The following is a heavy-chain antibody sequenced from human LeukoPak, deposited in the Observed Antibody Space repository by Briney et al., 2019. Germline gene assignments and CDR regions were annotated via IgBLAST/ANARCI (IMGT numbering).Heavy chain of an antibody. J-gene: IGHJ2*01. Sequence: ASVKVSCKASEYTFTGYYMHWVRQAPGQGLEWMGWINPNSGGTHYAPKFQGRVTMARDTSISTAYMELSRLRSDDTAVYYCARGPYVPFPNWYFDLWGRGTLVTVSS. CDR2: INPNSGGT. CDR1: EYTFTGYY. CDR3: ARGPYVPFPNWYFDL. V-gene: IGHV1-2*02. D-gene: IGHD3-10*02.